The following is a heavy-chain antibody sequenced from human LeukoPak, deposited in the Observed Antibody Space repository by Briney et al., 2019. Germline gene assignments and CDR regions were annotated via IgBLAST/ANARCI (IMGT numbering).Heavy chain of an antibody. V-gene: IGHV3-7*01. CDR2: INQDGSEK. Sequence: SGGSLRLSCAPSGFTFSSYWMSWARQAPGKGLEWVAIINQDGSEKYYVDSVKGRFTISRDNAKNSLYLQMNSLRVEDTAVYYCARSGGSFWGQGTLVTVSS. D-gene: IGHD3-10*01. CDR1: GFTFSSYW. J-gene: IGHJ4*02. CDR3: ARSGGSF.